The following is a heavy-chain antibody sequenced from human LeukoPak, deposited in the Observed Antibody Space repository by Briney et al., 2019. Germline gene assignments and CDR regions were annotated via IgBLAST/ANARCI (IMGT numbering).Heavy chain of an antibody. CDR1: GGSISSYY. CDR2: IYYSGST. J-gene: IGHJ6*02. CDR3: ARDGGSSWSSPYYYYYGLDV. V-gene: IGHV4-59*01. Sequence: PSETLSLTCTVSGGSISSYYWSWIRQPPGKGLEWIGYIYYSGSTNYNPSLKSRVTISVDTSKNQFSLKLSSVTAADTAVYYCARDGGSSWSSPYYYYYGLDVWGQGTTVTVSS. D-gene: IGHD6-13*01.